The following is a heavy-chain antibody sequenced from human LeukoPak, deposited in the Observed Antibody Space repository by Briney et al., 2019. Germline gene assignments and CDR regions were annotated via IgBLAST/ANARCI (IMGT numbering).Heavy chain of an antibody. Sequence: GGSLRLSCAASGFTFSSYWMHWVRQAPGKGLVWVSRINSDGSSTTYADSVKGRFTISRDNAKNTLYLQMNSLRAEDTAVYYCARDWGEGDYYYYYMDVWGKGTTDTVSS. V-gene: IGHV3-74*01. CDR3: ARDWGEGDYYYYYMDV. D-gene: IGHD3-16*01. CDR1: GFTFSSYW. J-gene: IGHJ6*03. CDR2: INSDGSST.